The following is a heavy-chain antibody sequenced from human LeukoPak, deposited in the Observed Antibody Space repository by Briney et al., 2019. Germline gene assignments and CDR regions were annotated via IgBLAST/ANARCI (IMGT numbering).Heavy chain of an antibody. CDR3: ARVPDIVVVPAAISNWFDP. Sequence: ASVKVSCKASGYTFTGYYMHWVRQAPGQGLEWMGWISAYNGNTNYAQKLQGRVTMTTDTSTSTAYMELRSLRSDDTAVYYCARVPDIVVVPAAISNWFDPWGQGTLVTVSS. J-gene: IGHJ5*02. D-gene: IGHD2-2*01. V-gene: IGHV1-18*04. CDR1: GYTFTGYY. CDR2: ISAYNGNT.